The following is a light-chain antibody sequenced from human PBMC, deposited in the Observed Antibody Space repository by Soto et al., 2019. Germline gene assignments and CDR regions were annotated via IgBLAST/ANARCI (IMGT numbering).Light chain of an antibody. V-gene: IGKV1-12*01. CDR3: QHARSFPIT. CDR1: QNIDKR. CDR2: ASS. J-gene: IGKJ5*01. Sequence: SQQTQAPSSVAAPVGEIITITCGASQNIDKRLAWYQQKPRKAPKLLIYASSNSPGGVPSRFSGSGSGTDFTLTISSLQPEDFATYSCQHARSFPITFGQGTRLEIK.